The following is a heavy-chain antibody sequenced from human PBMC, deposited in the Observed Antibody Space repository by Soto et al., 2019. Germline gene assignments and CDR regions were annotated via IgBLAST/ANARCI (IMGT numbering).Heavy chain of an antibody. Sequence: PSQTLSLTYAISGDSVSSNNAAWNCIRQSPSRGLEWLGRTYYRSKWYNDYAVSVKGRITINPDTSKKQFSLQLKSVTPEDTAVYYCARVRYSSGGYYYHGMDVWGQGTAV. CDR2: TYYRSKWYN. J-gene: IGHJ6*02. CDR3: ARVRYSSGGYYYHGMDV. CDR1: GDSVSSNNAA. D-gene: IGHD6-19*01. V-gene: IGHV6-1*01.